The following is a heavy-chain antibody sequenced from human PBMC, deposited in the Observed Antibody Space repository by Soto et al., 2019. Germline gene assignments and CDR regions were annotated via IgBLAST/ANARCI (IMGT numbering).Heavy chain of an antibody. V-gene: IGHV3-23*01. CDR3: ARDNWNGAYYGLDV. J-gene: IGHJ6*02. CDR1: QFTFNIDA. CDR2: MSGSGARI. Sequence: EVQLLESGGGLVQSGASLTLSCVASQFTFNIDAMTWVRQAPGKGLEWVSSMSGSGARIYYADSVKGRFTISRDKSKKTLYFKMNSLRAEDTAVYWCARDNWNGAYYGLDVWGQGTTVTVS. D-gene: IGHD1-20*01.